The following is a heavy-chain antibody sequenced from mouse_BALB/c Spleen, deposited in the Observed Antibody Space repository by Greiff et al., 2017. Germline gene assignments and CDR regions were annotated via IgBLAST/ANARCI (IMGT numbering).Heavy chain of an antibody. V-gene: IGHV14-3*02. CDR2: IDPANGNT. CDR3: AMITSYSMDY. D-gene: IGHD2-4*01. Sequence: VHVKQSGAELVKPGASVKLSCTASGFNIKDTYMHWVKQRPEQGLEWIGRIDPANGNTKYDPKFQGKATITADTSSNTAYLQLSSLTSEDTAVYYCAMITSYSMDYWGQGTSVTVSS. J-gene: IGHJ4*01. CDR1: GFNIKDTY.